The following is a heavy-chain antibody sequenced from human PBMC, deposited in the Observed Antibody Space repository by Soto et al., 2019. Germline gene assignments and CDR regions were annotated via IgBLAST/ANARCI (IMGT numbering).Heavy chain of an antibody. V-gene: IGHV3-53*01. CDR3: ARDRVESGYPEYFHH. Sequence: GGSLTLSCAASGFTVSSNYMSWVRQAPGKGLEWVSVIYSGGSTYYADSVKGRFTISRDNSKNTLYLQMNSLRAEDTAVYYCARDRVESGYPEYFHHWGQGTLVTVSS. CDR2: IYSGGST. J-gene: IGHJ1*01. CDR1: GFTVSSNY. D-gene: IGHD3-22*01.